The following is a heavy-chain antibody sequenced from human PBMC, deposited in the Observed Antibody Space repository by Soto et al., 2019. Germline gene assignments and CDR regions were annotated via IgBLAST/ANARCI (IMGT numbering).Heavy chain of an antibody. J-gene: IGHJ5*02. CDR1: GFTFSSYA. Sequence: PGGSLRLSCAASGFTFSSYAMSWVRQAPGKGLEWVSAISGSGGSTYYADSVKGRFTISRDNSKNTLYLQMNSLRAEDTAVHYCAKDRDSSGYYQNWFDPWGQGTLVTVSS. CDR2: ISGSGGST. V-gene: IGHV3-23*01. D-gene: IGHD3-22*01. CDR3: AKDRDSSGYYQNWFDP.